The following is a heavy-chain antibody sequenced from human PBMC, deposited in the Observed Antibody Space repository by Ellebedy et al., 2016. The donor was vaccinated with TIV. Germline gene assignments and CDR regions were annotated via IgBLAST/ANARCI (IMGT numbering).Heavy chain of an antibody. CDR3: ARGLTMYYFDY. CDR1: GFTFSSYS. D-gene: IGHD3-10*02. CDR2: ISSSSSTI. J-gene: IGHJ4*02. V-gene: IGHV3-48*02. Sequence: GGSLRLSCAASGFTFSSYSMNWVRQAPGKGLEWVSYISSSSSTIYYADSVKGRFTISRDNAKNSLYLQMNSLRDVDTAVYYCARGLTMYYFDYWGQGTLVTVSS.